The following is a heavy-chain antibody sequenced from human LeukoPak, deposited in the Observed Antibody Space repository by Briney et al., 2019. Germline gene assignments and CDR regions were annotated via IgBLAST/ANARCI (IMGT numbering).Heavy chain of an antibody. D-gene: IGHD3-10*01. J-gene: IGHJ5*02. V-gene: IGHV4-4*07. CDR2: IYTSGST. Sequence: SETPSLTCTVSGCSISSYYWSWIRQPAGKGLEWIGRIYTSGSTNYNPALKRRVTMSVDTYKNQFSLKLSYVTAADTDVYYCARDTSLAFGSGSYPNWFDPWGQGTLVTVSS. CDR3: ARDTSLAFGSGSYPNWFDP. CDR1: GCSISSYY.